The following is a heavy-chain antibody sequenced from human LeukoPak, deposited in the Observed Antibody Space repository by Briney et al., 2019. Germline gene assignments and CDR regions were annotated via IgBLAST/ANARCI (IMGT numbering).Heavy chain of an antibody. CDR3: ANHLACGSTTCPSFDH. J-gene: IGHJ4*02. CDR2: ISHSGYDI. V-gene: IGHV3-21*01. D-gene: IGHD2-2*01. Sequence: GGSLRLSCAASGFTFSRYRMSWVRQPPGKGLEWVSSISHSGYDIYYADSVKGRFTISRDNAKNSLSLQMNNLRIDDTAVYYCANHLACGSTTCPSFDHWGQGTLVTVSS. CDR1: GFTFSRYR.